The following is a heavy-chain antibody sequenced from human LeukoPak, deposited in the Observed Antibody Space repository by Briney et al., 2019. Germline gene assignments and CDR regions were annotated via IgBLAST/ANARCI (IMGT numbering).Heavy chain of an antibody. V-gene: IGHV3-11*04. D-gene: IGHD3-3*01. CDR3: ARVPRVAGKTIQTNYDDFWSYDYYMDV. CDR2: ISTSSSAI. CDR1: GFTFSDYY. J-gene: IGHJ6*03. Sequence: GGSLRLSCAASGFTFSDYYMSWIRQAPGKGLGWVSYISTSSSAIYYAGSLKSRFTISRDNAKNSLYLQMNSLRGEDTAVYYCARVPRVAGKTIQTNYDDFWSYDYYMDVWGKGTTVTVSS.